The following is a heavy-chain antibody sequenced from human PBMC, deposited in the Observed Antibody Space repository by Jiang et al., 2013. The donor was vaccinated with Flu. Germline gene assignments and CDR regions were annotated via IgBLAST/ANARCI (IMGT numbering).Heavy chain of an antibody. CDR3: ARDGGAYDYVWGSYRSAAIDAFDI. J-gene: IGHJ3*02. V-gene: IGHV1-69*01. Sequence: VQLVESGAEVKKPGSSVKVSCKASGGTFSSYAISWVRQAPGQGLEWMGGIIPIFGTANYAQKFQGRVTITADESTSTAYMELSSLRSEDTAVYYCARDGGAYDYVWGSYRSAAIDAFDIWGQGTMVTVSS. CDR1: GGTFSSYA. CDR2: IIPIFGTA. D-gene: IGHD3-16*02.